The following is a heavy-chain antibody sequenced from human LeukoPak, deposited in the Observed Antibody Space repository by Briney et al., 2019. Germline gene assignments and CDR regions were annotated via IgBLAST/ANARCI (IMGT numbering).Heavy chain of an antibody. CDR2: IIDSGNSI. Sequence: PGGSLRLSCAASGFTFSSCAMSWVRQAPGKGLEWVSTIIDSGNSIYYADSAEGRFTISRDNPKNTLYLQMNSLRAEDTAVYYCAKGRDYYDSSGYYYPSFFDYWGQGTLVTVSS. V-gene: IGHV3-23*01. CDR1: GFTFSSCA. CDR3: AKGRDYYDSSGYYYPSFFDY. D-gene: IGHD3-22*01. J-gene: IGHJ4*02.